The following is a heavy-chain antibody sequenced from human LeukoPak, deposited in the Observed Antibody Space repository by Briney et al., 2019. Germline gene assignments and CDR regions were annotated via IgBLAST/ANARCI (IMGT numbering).Heavy chain of an antibody. CDR3: ARSLGSHNYQPHCFDY. CDR1: GYSFTSYW. D-gene: IGHD5-24*01. V-gene: IGHV5-51*01. CDR2: IYPGDSDT. J-gene: IGHJ4*02. Sequence: GESLKISCKGSGYSFTSYWIGWVRQMPGKGLEWMGIIYPGDSDTRYSPSFQGQVTISADKSISTAYLQWSSLKASDTAMYYCARSLGSHNYQPHCFDYWGQGTLVTVSS.